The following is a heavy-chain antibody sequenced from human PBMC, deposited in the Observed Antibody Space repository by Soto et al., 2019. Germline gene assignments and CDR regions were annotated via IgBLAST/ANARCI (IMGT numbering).Heavy chain of an antibody. D-gene: IGHD5-12*01. CDR3: AKDIPKGAYSGYVLDY. J-gene: IGHJ4*02. CDR2: IGSAGDT. V-gene: IGHV3-13*01. Sequence: GGSLRLSCAASGFTFSSYDMHWVRQATGKGLEWVSAIGSAGDTYYPGSVKGRFTISRENAKNSLYLQMNSLRAEDTAVYYCAKDIPKGAYSGYVLDYWGQGPLVTVSS. CDR1: GFTFSSYD.